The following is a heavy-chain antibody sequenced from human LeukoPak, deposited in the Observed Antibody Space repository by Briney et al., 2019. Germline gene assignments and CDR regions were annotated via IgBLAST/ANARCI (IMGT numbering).Heavy chain of an antibody. V-gene: IGHV1-46*01. CDR2: INPSGGST. CDR3: ALGIELVGYMDV. D-gene: IGHD2-2*03. J-gene: IGHJ6*03. CDR1: GYTFTSYY. Sequence: GASVKVSXKASGYTFTSYYMHWVRQAPGQGLEWMGIINPSGGSTSYAQKFQGRVTMTRDTSTSTVHMELSSLRSEDTAVYYCALGIELVGYMDVWGKGTTVTVSS.